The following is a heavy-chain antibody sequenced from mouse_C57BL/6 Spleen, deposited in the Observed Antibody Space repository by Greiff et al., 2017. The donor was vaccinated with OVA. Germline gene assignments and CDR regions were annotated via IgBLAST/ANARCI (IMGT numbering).Heavy chain of an antibody. Sequence: DVQLVESGGGLVKPGGSLKLSCAASGFTFSDYGMHWVRQAPEKGLEWVAYISSGSSTIYYADTVKGRFTISRDNAKNTLFLQMTSLRSEDTAMYYCARKEAFYYVSPWFAYWGQGTLVTVSA. CDR3: ARKEAFYYVSPWFAY. CDR1: GFTFSDYG. CDR2: ISSGSSTI. D-gene: IGHD1-1*01. J-gene: IGHJ3*01. V-gene: IGHV5-17*01.